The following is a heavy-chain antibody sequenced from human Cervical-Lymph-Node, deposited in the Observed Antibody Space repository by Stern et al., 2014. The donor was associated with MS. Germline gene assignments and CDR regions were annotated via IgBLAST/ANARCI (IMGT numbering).Heavy chain of an antibody. D-gene: IGHD5-24*01. V-gene: IGHV1-2*02. CDR2: IIPNNGDT. CDR3: AKDGYNY. Sequence: QVQLGQSGAEVKKPGASVKVSCKASGYTFTGYSIHWVRQAPGPGLEWMGWIIPNNGDTNYAQNFQGRVTMTRDTSISTAYMELSRLRSDDTAVYYCAKDGYNYWGQGTLVTVSS. CDR1: GYTFTGYS. J-gene: IGHJ4*02.